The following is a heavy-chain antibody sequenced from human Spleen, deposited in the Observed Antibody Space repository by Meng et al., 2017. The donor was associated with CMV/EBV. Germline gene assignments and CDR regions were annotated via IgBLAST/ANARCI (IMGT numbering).Heavy chain of an antibody. Sequence: FTGYDMAWVRQAPGQGLEWMGRINPNSGGTNYAQKFQGRVTMTRDTSISTAYMELSRLRSDDTAVYYCARDHYDILTGYYMFWFDPWGQGTLVTVSS. CDR3: ARDHYDILTGYYMFWFDP. V-gene: IGHV1-2*06. CDR1: FTGYD. CDR2: INPNSGGT. D-gene: IGHD3-9*01. J-gene: IGHJ5*02.